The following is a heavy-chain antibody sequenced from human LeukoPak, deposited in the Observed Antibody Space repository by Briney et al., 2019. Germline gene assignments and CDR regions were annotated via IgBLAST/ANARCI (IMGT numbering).Heavy chain of an antibody. CDR3: ARDGGYSPFPEYHQYYFDY. D-gene: IGHD2-2*01. J-gene: IGHJ4*02. CDR2: IIPIFGTA. CDR1: GGTFSSYA. Sequence: GASVKVSCKASGGTFSSYAISWVRQAPGQGLEWMGGIIPIFGTANYAQKFQGRVTITADESTSTAYMELSSLSSEDTAVYYCARDGGYSPFPEYHQYYFDYWGQGTLVTVSS. V-gene: IGHV1-69*13.